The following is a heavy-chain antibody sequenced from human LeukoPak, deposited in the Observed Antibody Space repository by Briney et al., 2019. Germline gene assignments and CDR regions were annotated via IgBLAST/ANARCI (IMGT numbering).Heavy chain of an antibody. D-gene: IGHD3-10*01. CDR3: ARDTTMVRGVNTFDY. J-gene: IGHJ4*02. V-gene: IGHV1-2*02. CDR2: INPNSGGT. CDR1: GYTFTGYY. Sequence: ASVKVSCKASGYTFTGYYMHWVRQAPGQGLEWMGWINPNSGGTNYAQKFQGRGTMTRDTSISTAYMELSRLRSDDTAVYYCARDTTMVRGVNTFDYWGQGTLVTVSS.